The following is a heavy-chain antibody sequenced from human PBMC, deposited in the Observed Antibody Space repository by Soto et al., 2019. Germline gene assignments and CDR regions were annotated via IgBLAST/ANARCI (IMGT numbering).Heavy chain of an antibody. V-gene: IGHV1-69*13. D-gene: IGHD3-3*01. CDR1: GGTFSSYA. J-gene: IGHJ6*02. Sequence: SVKVSCKASGGTFSSYAICWVRQAPGQGLEWMGGIIPIFGTANYAHKFQGRVTITEDEXTSTAYRELSSLRSEDTAGYYCAREQIPSFGQVINYYHYGMDVWG. CDR3: AREQIPSFGQVINYYHYGMDV. CDR2: IIPIFGTA.